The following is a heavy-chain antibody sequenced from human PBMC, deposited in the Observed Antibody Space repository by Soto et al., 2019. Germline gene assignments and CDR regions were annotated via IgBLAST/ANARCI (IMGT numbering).Heavy chain of an antibody. CDR1: GYTFTSYC. D-gene: IGHD6-13*01. CDR2: INAANGDT. J-gene: IGHJ5*02. V-gene: IGHV1-3*01. CDR3: VRRHVSATGIDWFDP. Sequence: ASLKVSCKASGYTFTSYCIHWVRRAPGQRLEWMGWINAANGDTKDSPKFQGRVTITRDTSASTAYMELSSLRSEDTAVYYCVRRHVSATGIDWFDPWGQGTLVTVSS.